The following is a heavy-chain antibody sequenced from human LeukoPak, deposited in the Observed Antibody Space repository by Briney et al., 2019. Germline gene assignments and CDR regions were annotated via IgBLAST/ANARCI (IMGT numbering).Heavy chain of an antibody. CDR3: ARDRGRITIFGVPSAFDI. CDR1: GGSISSGSYY. D-gene: IGHD3-3*01. Sequence: PSETLSLTCTVSGGSISSGSYYWSWIRQPAGKGLEWIGRIYTSGSTNYNPSLKSRVTISVDTSKNQFSLKLSSVTAADTAVYYCARDRGRITIFGVPSAFDIWGQGTMVTVSS. CDR2: IYTSGST. V-gene: IGHV4-61*02. J-gene: IGHJ3*02.